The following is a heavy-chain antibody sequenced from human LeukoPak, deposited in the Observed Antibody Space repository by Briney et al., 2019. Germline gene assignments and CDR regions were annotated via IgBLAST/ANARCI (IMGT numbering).Heavy chain of an antibody. D-gene: IGHD3-22*01. Sequence: GASVKVSCKASGGTFSSYAISWVRQAPGQGLEWMGGIIPIFGTANYAQKFQGRVTITADESTSTAYMELSSLRSEDTAVHYCARDRGPYYYDSSGYPSGYWGQGTLVTVSS. J-gene: IGHJ4*02. CDR3: ARDRGPYYYDSSGYPSGY. CDR2: IIPIFGTA. CDR1: GGTFSSYA. V-gene: IGHV1-69*13.